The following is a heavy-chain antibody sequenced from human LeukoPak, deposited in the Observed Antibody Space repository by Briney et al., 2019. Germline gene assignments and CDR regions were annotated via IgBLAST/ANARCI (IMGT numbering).Heavy chain of an antibody. Sequence: GGSLRLSCTVSGFTVSSNSMSWVRQAPGKGLEWVSYISSSGSTIYYADSVKGRFTISRDNAKNSLYLQMNSLRAEDTAVYYCARGGGYYYDSSGYCRRAFDIWGQGTMVTVSS. D-gene: IGHD3-22*01. CDR2: ISSSGSTI. CDR3: ARGGGYYYDSSGYCRRAFDI. CDR1: GFTVSSNS. V-gene: IGHV3-11*04. J-gene: IGHJ3*02.